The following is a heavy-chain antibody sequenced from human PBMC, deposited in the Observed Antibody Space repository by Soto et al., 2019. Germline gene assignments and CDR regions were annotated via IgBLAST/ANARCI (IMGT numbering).Heavy chain of an antibody. CDR1: GFTFSSYG. J-gene: IGHJ6*03. CDR2: ISYDGSNK. CDR3: AKDGILASTYYYYYYMDV. Sequence: GGSLRLSCAASGFTFSSYGMHWVRQAPGKGLEWVAVISYDGSNKYYADSVKGRFTISRDNSKNTLYLQMNSLRAEDTAVYYCAKDGILASTYYYYYYMDVWGKGTTVTVSS. V-gene: IGHV3-30*18.